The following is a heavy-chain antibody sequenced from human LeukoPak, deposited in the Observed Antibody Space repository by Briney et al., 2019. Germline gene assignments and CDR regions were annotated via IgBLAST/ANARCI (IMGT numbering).Heavy chain of an antibody. Sequence: GGSLRLPCAASGFTFSNYWMSWVRQAPGKGLEWVANIKEDGSEKYYVDSMKGRFTISRDNAKNSLYLQMNSLRAEDTAVYYCARTIRGYWGQGTLVTVSS. V-gene: IGHV3-7*01. J-gene: IGHJ4*02. D-gene: IGHD3-10*01. CDR2: IKEDGSEK. CDR1: GFTFSNYW. CDR3: ARTIRGY.